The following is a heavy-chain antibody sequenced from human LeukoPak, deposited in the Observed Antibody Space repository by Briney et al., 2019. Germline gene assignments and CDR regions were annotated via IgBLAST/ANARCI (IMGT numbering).Heavy chain of an antibody. CDR2: ISSSSSYI. Sequence: NPGGSLRLSCAASGFTFTSYWVSWVRQAPGKGLEWVSSISSSSSYIYYADSVKGRFTISRDNAKNSLYLQMNSLRAEDTAVYYCARDRDPHVIGTTAIDYWGQGTLVTVSS. D-gene: IGHD1-1*01. J-gene: IGHJ4*02. CDR1: GFTFTSYW. CDR3: ARDRDPHVIGTTAIDY. V-gene: IGHV3-21*01.